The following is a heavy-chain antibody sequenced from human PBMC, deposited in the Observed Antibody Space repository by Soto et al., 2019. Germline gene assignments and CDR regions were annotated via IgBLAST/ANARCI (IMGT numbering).Heavy chain of an antibody. Sequence: PGESLKISCKGSGYSFTSYWISWVRQMPGKGLERMGRIDPSDSYTNYSPSFQGHVTISADKSISTAYLQWIRLKASDTAMYYFARLCSGYYYCGYDAFVIWRQGIMVTVSS. D-gene: IGHD3-22*01. J-gene: IGHJ3*02. CDR1: GYSFTSYW. CDR3: ARLCSGYYYCGYDAFVI. CDR2: IDPSDSYT. V-gene: IGHV5-10-1*01.